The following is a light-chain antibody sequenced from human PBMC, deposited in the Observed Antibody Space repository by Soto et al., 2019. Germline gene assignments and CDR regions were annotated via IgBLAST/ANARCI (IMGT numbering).Light chain of an antibody. CDR3: SSYTSVTTFVV. J-gene: IGLJ1*01. CDR1: SSDIGRYNF. CDR2: EVT. Sequence: QSVLTQPASVSGSPGQSITISCTGTSSDIGRYNFVSWYQQHPGKAPKLLVYEVTNRPSGVSNRFSGSKSGNTASLTIFGLQTEDAADYYCSSYTSVTTFVVFGTGTKLTVL. V-gene: IGLV2-14*01.